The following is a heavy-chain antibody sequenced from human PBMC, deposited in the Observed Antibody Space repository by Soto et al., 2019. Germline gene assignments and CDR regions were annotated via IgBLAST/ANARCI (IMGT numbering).Heavy chain of an antibody. CDR3: ARRSSGPYYYGMDV. V-gene: IGHV4-39*01. CDR1: GGSISSSSYY. CDR2: IYYSGST. Sequence: SSETLSLTCTVSGGSISSSSYYWGWIRQPPGKGLEWIGSIYYSGSTYYNPSLKSRVTISVDTSKNQFSLKLSSVTAADTAVYYCARRSSGPYYYGMDVWGQGTTVTVSS. D-gene: IGHD6-19*01. J-gene: IGHJ6*02.